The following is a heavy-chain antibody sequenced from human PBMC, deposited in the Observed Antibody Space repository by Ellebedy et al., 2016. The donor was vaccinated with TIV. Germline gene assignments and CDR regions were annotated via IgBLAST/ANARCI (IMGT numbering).Heavy chain of an antibody. D-gene: IGHD2/OR15-2a*01. V-gene: IGHV4-31*03. Sequence: MPSETLSLTCTASGDSINSGSYYWTWIRQHPERGLEWIGYIFYRGNTYYNPSLQSRLIISLDQSKNQFFLQLSSVTAADTAVYFCARGIASRPTSFYGFDLWGQGTTVTVSS. CDR1: GDSINSGSYY. CDR2: IFYRGNT. CDR3: ARGIASRPTSFYGFDL. J-gene: IGHJ3*01.